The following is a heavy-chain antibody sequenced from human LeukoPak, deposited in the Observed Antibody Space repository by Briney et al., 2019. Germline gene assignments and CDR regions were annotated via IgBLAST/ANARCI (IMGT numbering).Heavy chain of an antibody. J-gene: IGHJ1*01. CDR3: TSWGDTTAEYFQR. V-gene: IGHV3-7*01. CDR1: GFTFNRCW. CDR2: INPDGRDT. D-gene: IGHD2-21*02. Sequence: GGSLRLSCVVSGFTFNRCWMNWVRQAPGRGLEWVAHINPDGRDTYYVDSVKGRFTISRDNAQNSMYLQMNSLRVEDTAVYYCTSWGDTTAEYFQRWGQGTLVTVSS.